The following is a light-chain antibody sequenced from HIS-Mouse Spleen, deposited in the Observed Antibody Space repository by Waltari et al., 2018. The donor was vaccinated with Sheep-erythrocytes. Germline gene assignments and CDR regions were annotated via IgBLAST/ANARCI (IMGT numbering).Light chain of an antibody. CDR3: CSYAGSYNHV. CDR1: SSDVGGYNY. J-gene: IGLJ1*01. V-gene: IGLV2-11*01. Sequence: QSALTQPRSVSGSPGQSVTISCTGTSSDVGGYNYVSWDQQHPGKAPKLMIYDVSKRPSGFPYRFSGSKAGNTASLTISGLQAEDEADYYCCSYAGSYNHVFATGTKVTVL. CDR2: DVS.